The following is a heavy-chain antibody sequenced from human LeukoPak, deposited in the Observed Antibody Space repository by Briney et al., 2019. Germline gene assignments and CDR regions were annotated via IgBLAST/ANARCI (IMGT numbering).Heavy chain of an antibody. CDR2: IDWDDDK. V-gene: IGHV2-70*11. J-gene: IGHJ4*02. D-gene: IGHD1-26*01. CDR1: GFSLSTSGMC. CDR3: ARTYLHSGSYSFDY. Sequence: SGPALVKPTQTLTLTCTFSGFSLSTSGMCVSWIRQPPGKALEWLARIDWDDDKYYSTSLKTRLTISKDNSKNQVVLTMTNMDPVDTATYYCARTYLHSGSYSFDYWGQGTLVTAS.